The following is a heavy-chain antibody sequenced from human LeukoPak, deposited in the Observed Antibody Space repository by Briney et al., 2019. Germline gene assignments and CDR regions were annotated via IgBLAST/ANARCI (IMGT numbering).Heavy chain of an antibody. CDR1: GYTFTGYY. D-gene: IGHD6-6*01. V-gene: IGHV1-2*02. J-gene: IGHJ4*02. CDR2: INPNNGGT. CDR3: ARDSSSSVCDY. Sequence: APVKVSCKASGYTFTGYYMHWVRQAPGQGLEWMGWINPNNGGTNYAQKFQGRVTMTRDTSISTAYMELSRLRSDDTAVYYCARDSSSSVCDYWGQGTLVTVSS.